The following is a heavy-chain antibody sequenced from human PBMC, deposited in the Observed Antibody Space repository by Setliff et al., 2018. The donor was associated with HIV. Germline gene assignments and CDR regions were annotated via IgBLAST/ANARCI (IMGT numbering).Heavy chain of an antibody. CDR1: RFTLSSYW. D-gene: IGHD6-13*01. J-gene: IGHJ4*02. CDR3: ATQTGFYNSHWYDY. V-gene: IGHV3-7*01. Sequence: GGSLRLSCAASRFTLSSYWMSWVRQAPGKGLEWVANIKQDGSDMHYIESVKGRSTIFRDNAKNSVFLQMNSLRAEDTGVYYCATQTGFYNSHWYDYWGQGTMVTVSS. CDR2: IKQDGSDM.